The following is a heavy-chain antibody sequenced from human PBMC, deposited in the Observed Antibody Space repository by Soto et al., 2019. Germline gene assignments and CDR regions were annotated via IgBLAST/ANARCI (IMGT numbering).Heavy chain of an antibody. CDR1: GGSFSGYY. Sequence: PSETLSLTCAVYGGSFSGYYWSWIRQPPGKGLEWIGEINHSGSTNYNPSLKSRVTISVDTSKDQFSLKLSSVTAADTAVYYCARLGMRRRGGSMLGYMDVWGKGTTVTVSS. V-gene: IGHV4-34*01. D-gene: IGHD2-15*01. CDR3: ARLGMRRRGGSMLGYMDV. J-gene: IGHJ6*03. CDR2: INHSGST.